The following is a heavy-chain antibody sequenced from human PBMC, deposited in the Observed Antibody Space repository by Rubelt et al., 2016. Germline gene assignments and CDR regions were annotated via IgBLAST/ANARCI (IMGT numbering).Heavy chain of an antibody. V-gene: IGHV3-21*01. D-gene: IGHD6-13*01. J-gene: IGHJ6*02. Sequence: ESGGGLVQPGGSLRLSCAASGFTFSSYAMGWVRQAPGKGLEWVSSISSSSSYIYYADSVKGRFTISRDKAKNSLYLQMNCLRAGDTAVYYCARDPWGIGPPYYYYGMDVWGQGTTVTVSS. CDR3: ARDPWGIGPPYYYYGMDV. CDR2: ISSSSSYI. CDR1: GFTFSSYA.